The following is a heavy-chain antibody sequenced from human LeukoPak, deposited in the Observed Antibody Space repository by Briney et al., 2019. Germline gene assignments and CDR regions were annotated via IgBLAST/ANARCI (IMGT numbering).Heavy chain of an antibody. Sequence: SETLSLTCAVSGDSISGANWWNWVRQSPGKGLDWIGEISHGGSTKYNPSLKNRATISKDNSKHQFSLKLNSVTAADTAVYFCTRSPGWWSLDYWGQGALVTVSS. CDR1: GDSISGANW. CDR2: ISHGGST. J-gene: IGHJ4*02. D-gene: IGHD2-8*02. CDR3: TRSPGWWSLDY. V-gene: IGHV4-4*02.